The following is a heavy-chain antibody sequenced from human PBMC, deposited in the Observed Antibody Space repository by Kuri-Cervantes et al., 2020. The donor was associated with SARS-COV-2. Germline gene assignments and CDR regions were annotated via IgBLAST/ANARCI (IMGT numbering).Heavy chain of an antibody. CDR1: GGSISSGGYY. V-gene: IGHV4-31*11. J-gene: IGHJ5*02. Sequence: SETLSLSCAVSGGSISSGGYYWSWLRQHPGKGLEWIGYIYYSGSTYYNPSLKSRVTISVDTSKNQFSLKMSSVTAAVTAVHYCARGSSSWLRAHICFDPWGQGTLVTVSS. D-gene: IGHD6-13*01. CDR3: ARGSSSWLRAHICFDP. CDR2: IYYSGST.